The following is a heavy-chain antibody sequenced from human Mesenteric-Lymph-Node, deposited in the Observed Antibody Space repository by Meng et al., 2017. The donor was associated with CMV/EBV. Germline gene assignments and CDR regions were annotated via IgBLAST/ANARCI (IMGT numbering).Heavy chain of an antibody. CDR2: ISSSSSTI. Sequence: GESLKISCAASGFTVSRNDMNWVRQAPGKGLEWVSYISSSSSTIYYADSVKGRFTISRDNAKNSLYLQMNSLRAEDTAVYYCARDGNGDYSWFDYWGQGTLVTVSS. J-gene: IGHJ4*02. V-gene: IGHV3-48*04. D-gene: IGHD4-17*01. CDR3: ARDGNGDYSWFDY. CDR1: GFTVSRND.